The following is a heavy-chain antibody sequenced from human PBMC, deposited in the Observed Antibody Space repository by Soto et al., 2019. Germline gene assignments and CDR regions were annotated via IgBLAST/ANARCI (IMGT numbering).Heavy chain of an antibody. CDR3: ARGAADIVVVVAAASVWFDT. V-gene: IGHV4-34*01. Sequence: SETLSLTCAVYGGSFSGYYWSWIRQPPGEGLEWIGEINHSGSTNYNPSLKSRVTISVDTSKNQFSLKLSSVTAADTAVYYCARGAADIVVVVAAASVWFDTWGQGTLVTVSS. CDR1: GGSFSGYY. J-gene: IGHJ5*02. D-gene: IGHD2-15*01. CDR2: INHSGST.